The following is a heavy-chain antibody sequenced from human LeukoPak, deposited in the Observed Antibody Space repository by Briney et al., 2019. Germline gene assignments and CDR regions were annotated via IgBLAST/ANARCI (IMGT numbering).Heavy chain of an antibody. V-gene: IGHV1-2*02. CDR3: ARVPYDFWSGYSFDY. CDR1: GYTFTGYY. Sequence: GASVKVSCKASGYTFTGYYMHWVRQAPGQGLEWMGWIDPNSGGTNYAQKFQGRVTMTRDTSISTAYMELSRLRSDDTAVYYCARVPYDFWSGYSFDYWGQGTLVTVSS. J-gene: IGHJ4*02. D-gene: IGHD3-3*01. CDR2: IDPNSGGT.